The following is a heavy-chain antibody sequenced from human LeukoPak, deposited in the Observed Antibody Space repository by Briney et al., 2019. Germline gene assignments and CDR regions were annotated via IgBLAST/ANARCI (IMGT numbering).Heavy chain of an antibody. Sequence: ASVKVSCKASGYTFTSYGISWVRQAPGQGLEWMGWISAYNGNTNYAQKLQGRVTMTTDTSTSTAYMELRSLGSDDTAVYYCARDREYGDYAPLVFQHWGQGTLVTVSS. J-gene: IGHJ1*01. CDR1: GYTFTSYG. CDR2: ISAYNGNT. CDR3: ARDREYGDYAPLVFQH. V-gene: IGHV1-18*04. D-gene: IGHD4-17*01.